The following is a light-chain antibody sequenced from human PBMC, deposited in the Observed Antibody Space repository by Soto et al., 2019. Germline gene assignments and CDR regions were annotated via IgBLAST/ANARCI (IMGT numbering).Light chain of an antibody. CDR1: SSDVGGYNY. J-gene: IGLJ2*01. CDR2: EVS. CDR3: SSYTSSSTVV. Sequence: QSVLTQPASVSGSPGQSITISCTGTSSDVGGYNYVSWYQQHPGKAPKLRIYEVSNRPSGVSNRFSGSKSGNTASLTISGLQAEDADDYYCSSYTSSSTVVFGGGTKLTVL. V-gene: IGLV2-14*01.